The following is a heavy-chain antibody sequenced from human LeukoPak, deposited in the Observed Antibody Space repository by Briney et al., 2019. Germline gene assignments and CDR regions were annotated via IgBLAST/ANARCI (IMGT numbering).Heavy chain of an antibody. CDR1: GYSFTSYW. D-gene: IGHD3-9*01. CDR2: IYSGDFDT. V-gene: IGHV5-51*01. CDR3: ASLGLTGFDY. Sequence: DSLNISCKFSGYSFTSYWNGCVLQIPGKGRKWMGIIYSGDFDTSYSPSFQGQVTNSAGKSIRTAYLQWRSLKASATAMYYCASLGLTGFDYWGQGTLVTVSS. J-gene: IGHJ4*02.